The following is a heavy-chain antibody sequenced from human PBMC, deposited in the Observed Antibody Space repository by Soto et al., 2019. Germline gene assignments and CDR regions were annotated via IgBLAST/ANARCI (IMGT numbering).Heavy chain of an antibody. V-gene: IGHV4-39*01. CDR1: GGSISSSSYY. J-gene: IGHJ4*02. CDR2: IYYSGST. CDR3: ARLSAIPHTAAVYYFFDY. Sequence: SETLSLTCTVSGGSISSSSYYWGWIRQPPGKGLEWIGSIYYSGSTYYNPSLKSRVTISVDTSKNQFSLKLSSVTAADTAVYYCARLSAIPHTAAVYYFFDYWGQGTLVTVSS. D-gene: IGHD6-13*01.